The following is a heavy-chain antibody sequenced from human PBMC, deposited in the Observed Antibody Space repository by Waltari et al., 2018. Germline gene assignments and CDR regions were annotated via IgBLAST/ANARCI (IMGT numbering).Heavy chain of an antibody. CDR3: ARHSVVVGAPFDY. D-gene: IGHD1-26*01. CDR1: GGSISSSSYY. CDR2: IYYSGST. J-gene: IGHJ4*02. V-gene: IGHV4-39*01. Sequence: QLQLQESGPGLVKPSETLSLTCTVSGGSISSSSYYWGWIRQPPGKGLEWIGSIYYSGSTYYNPSLKSRVTISVDTSKNQFSLKLSSVTAADTAVYYCARHSVVVGAPFDYWGQGTLVTVSS.